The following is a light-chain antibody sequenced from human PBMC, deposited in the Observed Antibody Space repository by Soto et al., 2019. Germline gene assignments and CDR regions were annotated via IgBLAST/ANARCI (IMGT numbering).Light chain of an antibody. V-gene: IGKV3-11*01. CDR3: QQRSNWPLT. J-gene: IGKJ1*01. CDR1: LCVSCY. CDR2: DAS. Sequence: EIVLTQSPATLSLSPGERATISCRASLCVSCYLAWYQQKPGQAPRLLIYDASNRATGIPARFSGIGSGTDFTFTISSLEPEDFAVYYCQQRSNWPLTFGQGTKVDIK.